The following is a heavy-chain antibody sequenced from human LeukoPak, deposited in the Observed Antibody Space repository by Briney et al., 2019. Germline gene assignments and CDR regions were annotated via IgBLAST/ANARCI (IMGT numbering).Heavy chain of an antibody. CDR3: AKSAQSSSWYGDYFDY. CDR2: ISYDGSNK. V-gene: IGHV3-30*18. J-gene: IGHJ4*02. CDR1: GFTFSSYG. D-gene: IGHD6-13*01. Sequence: GRSLRLSCAASGFTFSSYGMHWVRQAPGKGLEWVAVISYDGSNKYYADSVKGGFTISRDNSKNTLYLQMNSLRAEDTAVYYCAKSAQSSSWYGDYFDYWGQGTLVTVSS.